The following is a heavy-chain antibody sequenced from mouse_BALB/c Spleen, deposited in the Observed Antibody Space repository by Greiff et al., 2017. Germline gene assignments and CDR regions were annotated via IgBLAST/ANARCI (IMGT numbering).Heavy chain of an antibody. Sequence: VQLQQSGTVLARPGASVKMSCKASGYTFTSYWMHWVKQRPGQGLEWIGAIYPGNSDTSYNQKFKGKAKLTAVTSTSTAYMELSSLTNEDSAVYYCTREAFTTPNYFDYWGQGTTLTVSS. CDR2: IYPGNSDT. D-gene: IGHD1-2*01. CDR1: GYTFTSYW. V-gene: IGHV1-5*01. J-gene: IGHJ2*01. CDR3: TREAFTTPNYFDY.